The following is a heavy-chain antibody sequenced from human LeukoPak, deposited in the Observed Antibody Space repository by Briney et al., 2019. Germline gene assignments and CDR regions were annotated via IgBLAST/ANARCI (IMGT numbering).Heavy chain of an antibody. CDR1: GFTLSNYW. CDR2: LHSNGAFT. CDR3: ARFVVVTAGDY. Sequence: GGSLRLSCSASGFTLSNYWMHWVRQAPGKGLVWFARLHSNGAFTTYADSVKGRFTISRDTAKNTLYLQMNSLRVEDTAVYYCARFVVVTAGDYWGQGTLVTVSS. V-gene: IGHV3-74*01. D-gene: IGHD2-21*02. J-gene: IGHJ4*01.